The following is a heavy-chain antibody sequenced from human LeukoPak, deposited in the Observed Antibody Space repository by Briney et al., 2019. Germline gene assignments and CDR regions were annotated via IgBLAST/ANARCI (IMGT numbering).Heavy chain of an antibody. CDR1: GYTFTGYY. D-gene: IGHD6-6*01. CDR2: INPNSGGT. CDR3: AKSLPGIAAQ. J-gene: IGHJ4*02. Sequence: ASVKVSCKASGYTFTGYYVHWVRQAPGQGLEWLGWINPNSGGTNYAQKFQGRVTMTRNTSISTAYMELSSLRSEDTAVYYCAKSLPGIAAQWGQGALVIVSS. V-gene: IGHV1-2*02.